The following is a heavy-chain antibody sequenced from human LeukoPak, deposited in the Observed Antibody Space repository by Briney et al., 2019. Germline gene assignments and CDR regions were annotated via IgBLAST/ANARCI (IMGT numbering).Heavy chain of an antibody. D-gene: IGHD2-2*01. Sequence: SETLSLTCAVYGGSFSGYYWSWIRQPPGKGLEWIGEINHSGSTNYNPSLKSRVTISVDTSKNQFSLKLSSVTAADTAVYYCARVDCSSTSCYRQYYYYYYGMDVWGQGTTVTVSS. CDR3: ARVDCSSTSCYRQYYYYYYGMDV. CDR2: INHSGST. CDR1: GGSFSGYY. J-gene: IGHJ6*02. V-gene: IGHV4-34*01.